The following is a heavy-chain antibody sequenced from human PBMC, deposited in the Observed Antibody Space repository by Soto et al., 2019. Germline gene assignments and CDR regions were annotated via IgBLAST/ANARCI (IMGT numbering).Heavy chain of an antibody. V-gene: IGHV3-7*01. D-gene: IGHD3-3*01. J-gene: IGHJ6*03. CDR2: IKQDGSEK. Sequence: GESLKISCAASGFTFGDYWMSWVRQAPGKGLEWVANIKQDGSEKYYVDSVKGRFTISRDNAKNSLSLQMNSLRAEDTAVYYCAREGEYYDFWSGYYFFYYMDVWGKGTTVTVSS. CDR1: GFTFGDYW. CDR3: AREGEYYDFWSGYYFFYYMDV.